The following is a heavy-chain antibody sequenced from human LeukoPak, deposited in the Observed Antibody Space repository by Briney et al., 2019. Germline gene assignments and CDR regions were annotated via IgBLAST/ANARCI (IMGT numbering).Heavy chain of an antibody. V-gene: IGHV3-66*01. D-gene: IGHD3-9*01. J-gene: IGHJ4*02. CDR3: ARDFDQGVGRHFDC. CDR1: GFTVSSYY. CDR2: MYSGGST. Sequence: PGGSLRLSCAASGFTVSSYYMTWVRQAPGKGLEWVSVMYSGGSTYYADSVKGRFTISRDNTENSLYLHMNSLTAEDTAVYYCARDFDQGVGRHFDCWGQGTLVTVSS.